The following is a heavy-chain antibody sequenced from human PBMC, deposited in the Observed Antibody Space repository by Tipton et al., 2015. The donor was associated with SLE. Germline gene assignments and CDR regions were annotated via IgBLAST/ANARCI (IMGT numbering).Heavy chain of an antibody. Sequence: SLRLSCAASGFTFDDYAMHWVRQAPGKGLEWVSGISWNSGSIGYADSVKGRFTISRDNAKNSLYLQMNSLRAEDTAVYYCARVAYSSSTRWFDPWGQGTLVTVSS. V-gene: IGHV3-9*01. D-gene: IGHD6-6*01. J-gene: IGHJ5*02. CDR1: GFTFDDYA. CDR3: ARVAYSSSTRWFDP. CDR2: ISWNSGSI.